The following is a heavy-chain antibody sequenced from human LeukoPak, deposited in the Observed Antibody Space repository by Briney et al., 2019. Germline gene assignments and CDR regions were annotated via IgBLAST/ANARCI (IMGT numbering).Heavy chain of an antibody. Sequence: SETLSLTCAVYGGSFSGYCWSWIRQPPGKGLEWIGEINHSGSTNYNPSLKSRVTISVDTSKNQFSLKLSSVTAADTAVYYCARGPSSIGRYDSSGYYYRGWYYFDYWGQGTLVTVSS. V-gene: IGHV4-34*01. D-gene: IGHD3-22*01. CDR2: INHSGST. CDR3: ARGPSSIGRYDSSGYYYRGWYYFDY. J-gene: IGHJ4*02. CDR1: GGSFSGYC.